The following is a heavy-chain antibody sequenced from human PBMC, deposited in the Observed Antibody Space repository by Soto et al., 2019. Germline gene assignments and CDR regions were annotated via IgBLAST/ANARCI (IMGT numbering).Heavy chain of an antibody. D-gene: IGHD4-4*01. V-gene: IGHV5-10-1*01. Sequence: ESLRISCRASGDTFCGNWIGWVRQMPGKGLEWMGRIDPSDSYTNYSPSFQGHVTISADKSISTAYLQWSSLKASDTAMYYRARQDDYSNYYYYGMDVWGQGTTVTVPS. CDR1: GDTFCGNW. J-gene: IGHJ6*02. CDR3: ARQDDYSNYYYYGMDV. CDR2: IDPSDSYT.